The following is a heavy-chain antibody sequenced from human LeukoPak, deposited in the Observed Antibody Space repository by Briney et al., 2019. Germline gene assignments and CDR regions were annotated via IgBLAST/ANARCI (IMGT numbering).Heavy chain of an antibody. CDR1: GYAFTGSGYY. CDR3: ARGYSYGYFPDF. D-gene: IGHD5-18*01. J-gene: IGHJ4*02. Sequence: ASVNVSCKASGYAFTGSGYYIHWARQAPGQGLEWMGWISPDSGGTNYAQNFQGRVSMSSDTSISTAYMEMSSLRSDDTAIYYCARGYSYGYFPDFWAQPTLLADSS. CDR2: ISPDSGGT. V-gene: IGHV1-2*02.